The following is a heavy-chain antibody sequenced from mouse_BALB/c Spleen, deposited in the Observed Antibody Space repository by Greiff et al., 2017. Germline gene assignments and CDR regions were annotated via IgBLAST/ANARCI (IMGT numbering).Heavy chain of an antibody. CDR1: GFTFSSFG. CDR2: ISSGSSTI. Sequence: EVQLVESGGGLVQPGGSRKLSCAASGFTFSSFGMHWVRQAPEKGLEWVAYISSGSSTIYYADTVKGRFTISRDNPKNTLFLQMTSLRSEDTAMYYCARSWGYDGSWFAYWGQGTLVTVSA. D-gene: IGHD2-14*01. CDR3: ARSWGYDGSWFAY. V-gene: IGHV5-17*02. J-gene: IGHJ3*01.